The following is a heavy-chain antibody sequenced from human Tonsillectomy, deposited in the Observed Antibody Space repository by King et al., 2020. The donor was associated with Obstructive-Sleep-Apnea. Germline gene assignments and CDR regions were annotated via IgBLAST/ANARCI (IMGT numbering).Heavy chain of an antibody. Sequence: VQLVESGGGLVQPGGSLKLSCAVSGFTFRDYWMNWVRQAPGKGLEWVANIDQDGSGKYYVDSVKGRFTISRDNAKNSLYLQMNSLSAEDTAVYFCARGRRWIQLWAVDYWGQGTLVTVSS. CDR3: ARGRRWIQLWAVDY. V-gene: IGHV3-7*01. J-gene: IGHJ4*02. D-gene: IGHD5-18*01. CDR1: GFTFRDYW. CDR2: IDQDGSGK.